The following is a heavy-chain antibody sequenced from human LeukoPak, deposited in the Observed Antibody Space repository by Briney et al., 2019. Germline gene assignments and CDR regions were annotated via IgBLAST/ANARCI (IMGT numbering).Heavy chain of an antibody. CDR3: AGSIAVAGTIDY. CDR2: IWYDGSNK. V-gene: IGHV3-33*01. D-gene: IGHD6-19*01. Sequence: GRSLRVSCAASGFTFSSYGVHWVRQAPGKGLEWVAVIWYDGSNKYYADSVKGRFTISRDNSKNTLYLQMNSLRAEDTAVYYCAGSIAVAGTIDYWGQGTLVTVSS. CDR1: GFTFSSYG. J-gene: IGHJ4*02.